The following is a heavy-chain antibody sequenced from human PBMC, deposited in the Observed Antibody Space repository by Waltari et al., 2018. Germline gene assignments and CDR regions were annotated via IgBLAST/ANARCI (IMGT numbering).Heavy chain of an antibody. V-gene: IGHV4-34*01. Sequence: QVQLQQWGAGLLKPSETLSLTCAVYGGSFSGYYWSWIRQPPGKGLEWIGEINHSGSTNYNPSLKSRVPISVDTSKNQFSLKLSSVTAADTAVYYCARAPGGGEFRFDPWGQGTLVTVSS. CDR1: GGSFSGYY. D-gene: IGHD3-16*01. CDR3: ARAPGGGEFRFDP. J-gene: IGHJ5*02. CDR2: INHSGST.